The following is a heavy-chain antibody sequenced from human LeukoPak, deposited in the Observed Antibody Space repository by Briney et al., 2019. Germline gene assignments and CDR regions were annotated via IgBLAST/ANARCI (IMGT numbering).Heavy chain of an antibody. Sequence: GGSLRLSCAASGFTFSSYAMSWVRQAPGKGLEWVSAISGSGGSTYYADSVKGRFTISRDNSKNTLYLQMNSLRAEDTVVYYCAKGREGYCSSTSCYWGAFDIWGQGTMVTVSS. J-gene: IGHJ3*02. V-gene: IGHV3-23*01. CDR1: GFTFSSYA. CDR2: ISGSGGST. CDR3: AKGREGYCSSTSCYWGAFDI. D-gene: IGHD2-2*01.